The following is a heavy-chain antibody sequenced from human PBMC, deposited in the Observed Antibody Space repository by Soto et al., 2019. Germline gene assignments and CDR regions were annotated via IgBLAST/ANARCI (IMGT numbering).Heavy chain of an antibody. D-gene: IGHD3-3*01. J-gene: IGHJ5*02. V-gene: IGHV3-74*01. CDR3: ARDASSDFWSGYSHNWFDP. Sequence: RRLSCAASGFTFSSYWMHWVRQAPGKGLVWVSRINSDGSSTSYADSVKGRFTISRDNAKNTLYLQMNSLRAEDTAVYYCARDASSDFWSGYSHNWFDPWGQGTLVTVSS. CDR1: GFTFSSYW. CDR2: INSDGSST.